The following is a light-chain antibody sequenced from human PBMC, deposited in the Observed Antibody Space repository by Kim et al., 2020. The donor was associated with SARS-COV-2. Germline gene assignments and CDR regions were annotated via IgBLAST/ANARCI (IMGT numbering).Light chain of an antibody. J-gene: IGLJ2*01. CDR3: SSYAGGNIVV. CDR1: SSDVGCYKY. V-gene: IGLV2-8*01. Sequence: GQSVTISCTGTSSDVGCYKYVSWYQQHPGKAPKLMIYEVSKRPSGVPDRFSGSKSGNTASLTVSGLQAEDEADYYCSSYAGGNIVVFGGGTQLTVL. CDR2: EVS.